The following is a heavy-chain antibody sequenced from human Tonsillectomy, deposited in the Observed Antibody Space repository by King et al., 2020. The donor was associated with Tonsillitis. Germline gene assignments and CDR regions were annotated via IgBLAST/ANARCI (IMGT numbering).Heavy chain of an antibody. D-gene: IGHD2-8*01. CDR3: VRDVKYFYGTSGHRSFDH. V-gene: IGHV3-23*04. CDR1: GFTFSANA. J-gene: IGHJ4*02. CDR2: ISTSETRT. Sequence: VQLVESGGGLVQVGGSLRLSCTVSGFTFSANAMDWVRQRPGKGLEWVAAISTSETRTYYADSVKGRFIISRDNSKNTLYLQMSSLRAEDTATYYCVRDVKYFYGTSGHRSFDHWGQGALVIVSS.